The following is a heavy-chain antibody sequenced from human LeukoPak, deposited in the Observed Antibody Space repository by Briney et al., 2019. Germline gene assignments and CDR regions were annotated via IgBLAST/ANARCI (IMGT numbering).Heavy chain of an antibody. D-gene: IGHD4-17*01. CDR2: IRGGGVIT. V-gene: IGHV3-23*01. Sequence: GGSLRLSCAASGFTFSNYAMTWVRQAPGKGLEWVSIIRGGGVITYYADSVKGRFTISRDDSRNTLYLQMNSLRAEDTAVYYCARGMTTVTNGYWYFDLWGRGTLVTVSS. CDR3: ARGMTTVTNGYWYFDL. J-gene: IGHJ2*01. CDR1: GFTFSNYA.